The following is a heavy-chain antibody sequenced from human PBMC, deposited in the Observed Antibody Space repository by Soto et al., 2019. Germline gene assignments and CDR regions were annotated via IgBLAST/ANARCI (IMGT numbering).Heavy chain of an antibody. V-gene: IGHV4-39*01. Sequence: SETLSLTCTVSGDSIISSDFYWGWFRQPPGKGLEWIGSIFYLGSSYYNPSLKSRVTMSVDTSKNQFSLRLRSVTAADTALYFCARHSLALRKNNWFDPWGQGIMVTVSS. CDR1: GDSIISSDFY. D-gene: IGHD3-3*02. J-gene: IGHJ5*02. CDR3: ARHSLALRKNNWFDP. CDR2: IFYLGSS.